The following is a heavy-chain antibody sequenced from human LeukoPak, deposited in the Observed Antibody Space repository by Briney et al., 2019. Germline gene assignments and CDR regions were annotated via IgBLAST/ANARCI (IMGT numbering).Heavy chain of an antibody. CDR2: ISGCGGST. CDR1: GFTFSSYA. V-gene: IGHV3-23*01. Sequence: PGGSLRLSCAASGFTFSSYAMRWVRQAPGKGLEWVSAISGCGGSTYYADSVKGRFTISRDNSKNTLYLQMNSLRAEDTAVYYCAKASSSITMIVVVITPYFDYWGQGTLVTVSS. J-gene: IGHJ4*02. D-gene: IGHD3-22*01. CDR3: AKASSSITMIVVVITPYFDY.